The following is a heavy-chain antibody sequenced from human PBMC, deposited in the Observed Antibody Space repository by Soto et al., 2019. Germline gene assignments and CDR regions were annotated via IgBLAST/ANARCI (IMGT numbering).Heavy chain of an antibody. D-gene: IGHD5-12*01. V-gene: IGHV3-74*01. J-gene: IGHJ4*02. CDR3: ARESSGYSSYFDY. CDR2: ISRDGSST. CDR1: GPTFSNYW. Sequence: PGGSLRLSSAGSGPTFSNYWIPWVRQGPGKGLAWVSRISRDGSSTTYADSVKGRFTISRDFAKNTVYLQMNSLRAEDTAVYYCARESSGYSSYFDYWGQGTLVTVSS.